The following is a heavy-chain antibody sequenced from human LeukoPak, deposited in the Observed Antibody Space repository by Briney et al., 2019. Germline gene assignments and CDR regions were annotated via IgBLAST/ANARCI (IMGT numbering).Heavy chain of an antibody. V-gene: IGHV3-30*03. CDR1: GFTFSNYA. CDR3: ASEMKNYDYRLGELSM. CDR2: ISYDGSKK. Sequence: RGSLRLSCAASGFTFSNYAMHWVRQAPGKGLEWVAVISYDGSKKFYADSVKGRFNISRDNSKNTLYLQVNSLRAEDTAVYYCASEMKNYDYRLGELSMWGQGTLVTVST. J-gene: IGHJ4*02. D-gene: IGHD3-16*02.